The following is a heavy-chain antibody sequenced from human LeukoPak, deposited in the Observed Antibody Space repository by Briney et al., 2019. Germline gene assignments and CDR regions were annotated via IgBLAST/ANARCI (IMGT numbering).Heavy chain of an antibody. V-gene: IGHV4-4*07. Sequence: SETLSLTCTVSGGSISSYYWSWIRQPAGKGLEWIRRIYTSGSTNYNPSLKSRVTISVDTSKNQFSLKLSSVTAADTAVYYCARTAIPQDIIDFWSGPTFGDWGQGTLVTVSS. D-gene: IGHD3-3*01. J-gene: IGHJ4*02. CDR3: ARTAIPQDIIDFWSGPTFGD. CDR1: GGSISSYY. CDR2: IYTSGST.